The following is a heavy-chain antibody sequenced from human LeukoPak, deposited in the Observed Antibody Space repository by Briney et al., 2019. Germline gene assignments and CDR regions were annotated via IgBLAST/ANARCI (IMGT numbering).Heavy chain of an antibody. D-gene: IGHD5-24*01. V-gene: IGHV4-59*08. Sequence: PSETLSLTCTVSGGSISSYYWSWIRQPPGKGLEWIGYIYYSGSTNYNPSLKSRVTISVDTSKNQFSLKLSSVTAADTAVYYCARHPRDGYNYTPRYFDYWDQGTLVTVSS. CDR3: ARHPRDGYNYTPRYFDY. CDR2: IYYSGST. J-gene: IGHJ4*02. CDR1: GGSISSYY.